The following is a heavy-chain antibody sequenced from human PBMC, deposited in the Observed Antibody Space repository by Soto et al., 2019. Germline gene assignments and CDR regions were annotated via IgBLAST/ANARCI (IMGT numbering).Heavy chain of an antibody. V-gene: IGHV3-23*01. CDR3: ARGGYTSYFDY. Sequence: PGGSLRLSCAASGFTFSDYSMTWVRQAPGKGLEWVSTIRAREDTTYFADSVKGRFTISRDNSKKMVYLQMNSLKAEDTAIYCCARGGYTSYFDYWGQGTPVTVSS. D-gene: IGHD5-18*01. CDR2: IRAREDTT. CDR1: GFTFSDYS. J-gene: IGHJ4*02.